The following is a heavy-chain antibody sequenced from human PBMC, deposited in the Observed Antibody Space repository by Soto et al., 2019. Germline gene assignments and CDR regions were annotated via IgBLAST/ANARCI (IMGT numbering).Heavy chain of an antibody. V-gene: IGHV4-39*01. CDR2: VFYSGTT. D-gene: IGHD4-17*01. CDR1: GGSIRSSSYY. CDR3: ARRRTTVTNDY. J-gene: IGHJ4*02. Sequence: SETLSLTCTVSGGSIRSSSYYWAWIRQPPGKGLEWIGSVFYSGTTYYNPSLKSRVSISIDTSKNQFSLKLSSVTAADTAVYYCARRRTTVTNDYWGQGTLVTVSS.